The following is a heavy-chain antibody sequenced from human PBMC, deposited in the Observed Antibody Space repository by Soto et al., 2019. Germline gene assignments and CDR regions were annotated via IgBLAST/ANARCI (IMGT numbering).Heavy chain of an antibody. D-gene: IGHD4-4*01. V-gene: IGHV3-48*02. CDR1: GFTFSSYS. CDR2: ISSSSSTI. CDR3: ARALRDYIVGYYYYGMDV. J-gene: IGHJ6*02. Sequence: GGSLRLSCAASGFTFSSYSMNWVRQAPGKGLEWVSYISSSSSTIYYADSVKGRFTISRDNAKNSLYLQMNSLRDEDTAVYYCARALRDYIVGYYYYGMDVWGQGTTVTVSS.